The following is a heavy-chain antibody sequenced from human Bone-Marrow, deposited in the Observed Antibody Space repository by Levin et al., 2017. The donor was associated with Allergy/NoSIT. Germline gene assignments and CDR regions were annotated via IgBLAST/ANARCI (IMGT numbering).Heavy chain of an antibody. V-gene: IGHV3-33*01. Sequence: GGSLRLSCAASGFTFSSYGMHWVRQAPGKGLEWVAVIWYDGSNKYYADSVKGRFTISRDNSKNTLYLQMNSLRAEDTAVYYCARDPTDYDPLYYFDYWGQGTLVTVSS. CDR2: IWYDGSNK. D-gene: IGHD3-3*01. CDR1: GFTFSSYG. CDR3: ARDPTDYDPLYYFDY. J-gene: IGHJ4*02.